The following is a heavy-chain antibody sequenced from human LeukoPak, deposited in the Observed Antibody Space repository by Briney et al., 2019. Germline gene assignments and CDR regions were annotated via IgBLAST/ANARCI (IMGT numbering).Heavy chain of an antibody. D-gene: IGHD3-10*01. V-gene: IGHV4-59*01. CDR3: ARVITMVRGGIRYNWFDP. Sequence: SETLSLTCTVSGGSINTYYWSWIRQPPGKGQEWIGYIYYSGSTNYNPSLKSRVTISVDTSKNQFSLKLSSVTAADTAVYYCARVITMVRGGIRYNWFDPWGQGTLVTVSS. CDR2: IYYSGST. J-gene: IGHJ5*02. CDR1: GGSINTYY.